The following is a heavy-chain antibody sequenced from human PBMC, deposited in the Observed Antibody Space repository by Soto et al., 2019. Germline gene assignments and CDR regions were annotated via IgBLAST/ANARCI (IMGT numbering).Heavy chain of an antibody. CDR2: ISGSGVRT. CDR1: GFTFNSYA. V-gene: IGHV3-23*01. Sequence: EVQLLESGGGLVQPGGSLRLSCAASGFTFNSYAMSWVRQVTGKGLEWVSGISGSGVRTDYADSVKGRFAISRDKSKNTLYLQLKSLRAEDTALYYCAKAESYYMNSAPDTYYYYSMDVCGKGTTVTVSS. J-gene: IGHJ6*03. D-gene: IGHD3-10*01. CDR3: AKAESYYMNSAPDTYYYYSMDV.